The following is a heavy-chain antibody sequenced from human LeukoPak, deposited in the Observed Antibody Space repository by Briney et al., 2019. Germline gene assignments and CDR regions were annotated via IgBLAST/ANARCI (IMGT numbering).Heavy chain of an antibody. V-gene: IGHV3-23*01. Sequence: PGGSLRLSCAASGFTFSSYAMSWVRQAPGKGLEWVSAISGSGGSTYYADSVKGRFTISRDNSKNTLYLQMNSLRAEDTAVYYCAKDHYSSGWYHKGFFDYWGQGTLVTVSS. CDR1: GFTFSSYA. D-gene: IGHD6-19*01. J-gene: IGHJ4*02. CDR2: ISGSGGST. CDR3: AKDHYSSGWYHKGFFDY.